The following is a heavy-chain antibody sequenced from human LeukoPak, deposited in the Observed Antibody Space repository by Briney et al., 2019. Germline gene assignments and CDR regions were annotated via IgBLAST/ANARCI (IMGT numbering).Heavy chain of an antibody. J-gene: IGHJ4*02. CDR2: INIDSITV. CDR3: STAKFDN. CDR1: GFPLSRYS. Sequence: GGSLRLSCAASGFPLSRYSINWVRQAPGKGLEWVSYINIDSITVNYADSVKGRFTNSRDNAKNPLYLQMNSLRAEDTAVYYCSTAKFDNWGQGTLVTVSS. V-gene: IGHV3-48*01.